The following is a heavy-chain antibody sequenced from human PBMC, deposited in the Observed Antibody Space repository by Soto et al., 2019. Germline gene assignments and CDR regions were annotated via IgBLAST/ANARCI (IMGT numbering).Heavy chain of an antibody. J-gene: IGHJ5*02. Sequence: GGSLRLSCAASGFTFSSYAMSWVRQAPGKGLEWVSAISGSGGSTYYADSVKGRFTISRDNSKNTLYLQMNSLRAEDTAVYYCAKGRWGDSHSSNWFDPWGQGTLVTVSS. D-gene: IGHD2-21*02. CDR2: ISGSGGST. CDR1: GFTFSSYA. CDR3: AKGRWGDSHSSNWFDP. V-gene: IGHV3-23*01.